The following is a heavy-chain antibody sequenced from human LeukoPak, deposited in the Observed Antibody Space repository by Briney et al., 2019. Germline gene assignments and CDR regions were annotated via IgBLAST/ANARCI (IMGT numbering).Heavy chain of an antibody. J-gene: IGHJ4*02. CDR1: GYTFTSYY. CDR2: INPSGGST. D-gene: IGHD6-13*01. CDR3: ASGRIAAASPMGY. Sequence: ASVRVSCKASGYTFTSYYMHWVRQAPGQGLEWMGIINPSGGSTSYAQRFQGRVTMTRDTSTSTVYMELSSLRSEDTAVYYCASGRIAAASPMGYWGQGTLVTVSS. V-gene: IGHV1-46*01.